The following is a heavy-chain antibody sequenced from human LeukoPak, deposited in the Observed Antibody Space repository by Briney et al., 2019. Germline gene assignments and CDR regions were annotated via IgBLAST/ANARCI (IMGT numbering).Heavy chain of an antibody. Sequence: SQTLSLTCTVSGGSISSYYWSWIRQPPGKGLEWIGYIYYSGSTNYNPSLKSRVTISVDTSKNQFSLKLSSVTAADTALYYCARDGYSSSWHKRGAFDIWGQGTMVTVSS. CDR3: ARDGYSSSWHKRGAFDI. CDR2: IYYSGST. V-gene: IGHV4-59*01. CDR1: GGSISSYY. J-gene: IGHJ3*02. D-gene: IGHD6-13*01.